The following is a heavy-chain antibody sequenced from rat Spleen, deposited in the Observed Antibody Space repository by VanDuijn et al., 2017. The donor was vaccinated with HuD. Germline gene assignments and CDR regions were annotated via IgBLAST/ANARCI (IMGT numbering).Heavy chain of an antibody. CDR1: GFTFNNYW. V-gene: IGHV5-31*01. D-gene: IGHD1-6*01. Sequence: EVQLVESGGGLVQPGRSLKLSCVASGFTFNNYWMTWIRQAPGKGLEWVASITNTGGSIYYPDSVRGRFTISRDIAKSTLYLQMGSLRSEDTATYYCTTFSDYATSPFAYWGRGTLVTVSS. CDR2: ITNTGGSI. J-gene: IGHJ3*01. CDR3: TTFSDYATSPFAY.